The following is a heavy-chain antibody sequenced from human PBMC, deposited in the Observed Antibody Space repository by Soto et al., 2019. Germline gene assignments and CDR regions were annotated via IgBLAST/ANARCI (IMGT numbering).Heavy chain of an antibody. CDR1: GDTFSSYS. CDR2: FSPIFGET. J-gene: IGHJ4*02. Sequence: ASVKVSCKASGDTFSSYSFSWVRQVPGQGLEWMGGFSPIFGETKYAQNFQDRVTITRDTFVSIVYMELSSLRSEDTAVYYCARDLPPIDYRGQGTLVTVSS. V-gene: IGHV1-69*05. CDR3: ARDLPPIDY.